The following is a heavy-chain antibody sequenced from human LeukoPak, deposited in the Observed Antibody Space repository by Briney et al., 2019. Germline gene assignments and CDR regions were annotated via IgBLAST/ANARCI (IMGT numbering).Heavy chain of an antibody. V-gene: IGHV1-2*02. CDR2: ISPTSGGT. Sequence: ASVKVSCKASGYTFTDYYMHWVRQAPGQGLEWVGWISPTSGGTNYAQKFQDGVTMTRDTSNNTSYMELSRLRSDDTAVYYCAREFRTTTWSYDAFDLWGQGTMVTVSS. CDR3: AREFRTTTWSYDAFDL. D-gene: IGHD1/OR15-1a*01. J-gene: IGHJ3*01. CDR1: GYTFTDYY.